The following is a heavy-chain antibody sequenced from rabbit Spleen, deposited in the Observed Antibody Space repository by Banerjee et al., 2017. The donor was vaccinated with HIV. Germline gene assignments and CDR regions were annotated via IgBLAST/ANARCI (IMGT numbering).Heavy chain of an antibody. Sequence: QEQLEESGGGLVKPEGSLTLTCKASGFSFSDTDVMCWVRQAPGKGLQWIACINAVTGKAVYASWAKGRFTFSKTSSTTVTLQVTRLTAADTATYFCARDTSSSFSSYGMDLWGPGTLVTVS. J-gene: IGHJ6*01. D-gene: IGHD1-1*01. CDR3: ARDTSSSFSSYGMDL. V-gene: IGHV1S45*01. CDR2: INAVTGKA. CDR1: GFSFSDTDV.